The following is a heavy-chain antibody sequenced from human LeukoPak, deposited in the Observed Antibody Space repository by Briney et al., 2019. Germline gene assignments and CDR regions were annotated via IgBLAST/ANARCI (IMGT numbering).Heavy chain of an antibody. V-gene: IGHV4-34*01. CDR3: ARGKAKLTLYYYYMDV. CDR2: INHSGST. D-gene: IGHD5-24*01. Sequence: SETLSLTCAVYGGSFSGYYWSWIRQPPGKGLEWIGEINHSGSTNYNPSLKSRVTISVDTPKNQFSLKLSSVTAADTAVYYCARGKAKLTLYYYYMDVWGKGTTVTVSS. J-gene: IGHJ6*03. CDR1: GGSFSGYY.